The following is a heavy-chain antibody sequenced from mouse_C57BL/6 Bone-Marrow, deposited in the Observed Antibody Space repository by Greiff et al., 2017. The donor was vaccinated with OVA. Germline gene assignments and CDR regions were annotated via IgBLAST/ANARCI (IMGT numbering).Heavy chain of an antibody. Sequence: EVKVVESGGGLVQSGRSLRLSCATSGFTFSDFYMEWVRQAPGKGLEWIAASRNKANDYTTEYSASVKGRFIVSRDTSQSILYLQMNALRAEDTAIYYCARDAFSYDYSYWYFDVWGTGTTVTVSS. CDR3: ARDAFSYDYSYWYFDV. CDR1: GFTFSDFY. D-gene: IGHD2-4*01. J-gene: IGHJ1*03. CDR2: SRNKANDYTT. V-gene: IGHV7-1*01.